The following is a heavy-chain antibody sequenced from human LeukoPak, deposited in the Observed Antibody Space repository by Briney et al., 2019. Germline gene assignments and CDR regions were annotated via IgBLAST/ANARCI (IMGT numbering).Heavy chain of an antibody. CDR3: ARDPEPNDAFDI. CDR1: GYTFTSYG. J-gene: IGHJ3*02. D-gene: IGHD1-14*01. V-gene: IGHV1-18*01. Sequence: ASVKVSRKASGYTFTSYGISWVRQAPGQGLEWMGWISAYNGNTNYAQKLQGRVTMTTDTSTSTAYMELRSLRSDDTAVYYCARDPEPNDAFDIWGQGTMVTVSS. CDR2: ISAYNGNT.